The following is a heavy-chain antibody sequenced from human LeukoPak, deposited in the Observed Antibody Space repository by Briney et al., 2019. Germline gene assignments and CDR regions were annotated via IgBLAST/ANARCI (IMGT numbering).Heavy chain of an antibody. CDR1: GGSISSNRHF. Sequence: SETLSLTCSVSGGSISSNRHFWGWIRQPPGKGLEWIGSMFHVGYTYYNPSLQSRVTISVDTSKNQFSLKLSSVTAADTAVYYCARGLSRLVRYFQHWGQGTLVTVSS. CDR2: MFHVGYT. V-gene: IGHV4-39*07. J-gene: IGHJ1*01. D-gene: IGHD2-8*02. CDR3: ARGLSRLVRYFQH.